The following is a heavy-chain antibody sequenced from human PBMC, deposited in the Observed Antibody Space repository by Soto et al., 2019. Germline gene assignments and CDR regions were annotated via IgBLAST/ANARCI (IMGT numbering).Heavy chain of an antibody. CDR3: AKGQHCRSTSCYFYYYGVDV. V-gene: IGHV3-30*18. CDR2: ISYDGSNK. Sequence: QVQLVESGGGVVQPGRSLRLSCAASGFTFSTYGMHWVRQAPGKGLEWVAVISYDGSNKYYADSVKGRLTISRDNSKNTLYLQMNSLRAEDTAVYYCAKGQHCRSTSCYFYYYGVDVWGQVTTVAVSS. CDR1: GFTFSTYG. D-gene: IGHD2-2*01. J-gene: IGHJ6*02.